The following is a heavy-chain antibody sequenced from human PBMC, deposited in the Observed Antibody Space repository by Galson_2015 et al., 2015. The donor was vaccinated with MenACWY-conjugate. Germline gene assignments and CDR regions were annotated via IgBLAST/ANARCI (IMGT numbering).Heavy chain of an antibody. J-gene: IGHJ4*02. V-gene: IGHV3-21*01. Sequence: SLRLSCAASGFTFNTYTMNWVRQAPGEGLEWVSSISSSSSYIYYADSVKGRFTISRDNAKNSLYLQMNSLRAEDTAVYYCAREGYGYYFDYWGQGTLVTVSS. CDR1: GFTFNTYT. CDR3: AREGYGYYFDY. D-gene: IGHD3-16*01. CDR2: ISSSSSYI.